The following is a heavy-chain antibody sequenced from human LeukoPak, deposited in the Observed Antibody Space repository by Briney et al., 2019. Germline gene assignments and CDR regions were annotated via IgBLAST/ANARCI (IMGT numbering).Heavy chain of an antibody. D-gene: IGHD4-17*01. J-gene: IGHJ4*02. CDR3: ARAVSNDYAAH. Sequence: PGGSLRLSCAASGFTVSNNYMSWVRQAPGKGLEWVSIIYNGGSTYYADSAKGRFTMSRNNSKNTLYLQMNSLRAEDTAVYYCARAVSNDYAAHWGQGTLVTVSS. CDR1: GFTVSNNY. V-gene: IGHV3-53*01. CDR2: IYNGGST.